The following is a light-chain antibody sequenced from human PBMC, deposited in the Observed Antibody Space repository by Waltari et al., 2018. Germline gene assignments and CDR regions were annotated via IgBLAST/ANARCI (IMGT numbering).Light chain of an antibody. CDR2: EGT. J-gene: IGLJ2*01. CDR3: SSSARSDNSVL. CDR1: TSDVGGYNL. V-gene: IGLV2-23*01. Sequence: QSALTQPASVSGSPGQSITISCTGSTSDVGGYNLVSWYRQFPNKAPQLIIYEGTRRPSGVSSRFSASKSGNTASLTISGLQAEDEALYFCSSSARSDNSVLFGGGTQLSVL.